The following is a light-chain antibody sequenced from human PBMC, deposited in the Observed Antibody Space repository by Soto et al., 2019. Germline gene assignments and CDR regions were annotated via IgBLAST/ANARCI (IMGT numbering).Light chain of an antibody. Sequence: EVVMTQSPVALSVSPGEGATLSCRASQSVGRSLAWYQVKSGQAPRLLMYSASTRATGVPARFSGSGSATDFTLIISSLQSEDFAVYYCQQYYYWPLTFGGGTRVEIK. J-gene: IGKJ4*01. CDR1: QSVGRS. CDR3: QQYYYWPLT. V-gene: IGKV3-15*01. CDR2: SAS.